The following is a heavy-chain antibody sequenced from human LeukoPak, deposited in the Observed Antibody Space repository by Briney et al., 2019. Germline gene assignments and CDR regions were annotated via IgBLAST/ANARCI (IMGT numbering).Heavy chain of an antibody. CDR3: VRDRAEGRAWVEFDP. Sequence: GGSLRLSCAASGFTVSSYGMSWVRQAAGKGPEWVSLVYSDGVTRYADSVQGRFTISRDNSKNTVYLQMNTLRVEDTAVYHCVRDRAEGRAWVEFDPWGQGILVTVSS. V-gene: IGHV3-66*02. J-gene: IGHJ5*02. CDR2: VYSDGVT. CDR1: GFTVSSYG.